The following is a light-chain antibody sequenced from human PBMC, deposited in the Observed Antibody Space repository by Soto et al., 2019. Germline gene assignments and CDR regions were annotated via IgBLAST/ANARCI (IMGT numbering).Light chain of an antibody. V-gene: IGKV1-9*01. Sequence: DIQLTQSPSFLSASVGDRVTITCRASQGISTFLAWYQQKLGKAPKLLIFAASTLQSGVPSTFSGSGSGTEFTLTISSLQPEDFATYFCQQVNSYPFTFGQGTRLEMK. CDR3: QQVNSYPFT. CDR1: QGISTF. J-gene: IGKJ5*01. CDR2: AAS.